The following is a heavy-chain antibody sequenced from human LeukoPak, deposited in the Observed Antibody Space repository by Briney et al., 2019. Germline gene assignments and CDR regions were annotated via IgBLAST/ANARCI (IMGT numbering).Heavy chain of an antibody. Sequence: PGGSLRLSCSASGFTFSRYAMHWVRQAPGKGLEYVSAISSNGSSTYYGDSVKGRFTISRDNSKNTLYLQMSSLRAEDTAVYYCVKARGIQLWLPGDYWGQGTLVTVSS. CDR1: GFTFSRYA. CDR3: VKARGIQLWLPGDY. D-gene: IGHD5-18*01. J-gene: IGHJ4*02. V-gene: IGHV3-64D*09. CDR2: ISSNGSST.